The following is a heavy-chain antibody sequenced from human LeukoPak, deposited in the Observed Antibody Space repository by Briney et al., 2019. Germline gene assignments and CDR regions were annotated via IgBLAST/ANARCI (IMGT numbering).Heavy chain of an antibody. CDR2: ISSSGGGI. J-gene: IGHJ3*02. Sequence: GGSLRLSXAASGFTFSDYYMGWIRQAPGKGLEWVSYISSSGGGIYYADSVKGRFTISRDNAKSSLYLQMNSPRAEDTAIYYCARAYHDAFDIWGQGTMVTVSS. CDR1: GFTFSDYY. V-gene: IGHV3-11*04. D-gene: IGHD2-2*01. CDR3: ARAYHDAFDI.